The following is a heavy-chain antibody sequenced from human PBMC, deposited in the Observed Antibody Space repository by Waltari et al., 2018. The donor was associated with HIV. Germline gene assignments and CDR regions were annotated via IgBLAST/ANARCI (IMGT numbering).Heavy chain of an antibody. CDR2: ISWNSGSI. D-gene: IGHD1-26*01. V-gene: IGHV3-9*01. J-gene: IGHJ4*02. Sequence: EVQLVESGGGLVQPGRSLRLSCAASGFTFADYAMPWVRPAPGQGLEWVSGISWNSGSIGYADSVKGRFTISRDNAKNSLYLQMNSLRAEDTALYYCAKDLRWELLVSYFDYWGQGTLVTVSS. CDR3: AKDLRWELLVSYFDY. CDR1: GFTFADYA.